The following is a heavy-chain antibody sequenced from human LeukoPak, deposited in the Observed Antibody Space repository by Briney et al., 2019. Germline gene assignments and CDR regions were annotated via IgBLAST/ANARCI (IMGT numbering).Heavy chain of an antibody. J-gene: IGHJ4*02. CDR3: ARKNNMAVAGTVSWYFDH. CDR2: IYISGRT. Sequence: SETLSLTCTVSGYSISRGYYWGWIRQPAGKGLEWSGRIYISGRTNYNPSLKSRVTMSVETSKNQFSLKLSSVTAADTAVSYCARKNNMAVAGTVSWYFDHWGQGTLVTVSS. D-gene: IGHD6-19*01. V-gene: IGHV4-4*07. CDR1: GYSISRGYY.